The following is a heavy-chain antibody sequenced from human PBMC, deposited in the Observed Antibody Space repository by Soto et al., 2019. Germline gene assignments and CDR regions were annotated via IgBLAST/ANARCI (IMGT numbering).Heavy chain of an antibody. CDR1: GFTFSTYA. CDR2: ISGNGAAT. Sequence: PGGSLRLSCAASGFTFSTYAMSWVRQAPGKGLEWVSAISGNGAATFYADSVKGRFTITRDSSKSTLFLDMNSLRADDTALYYCAQHHSPGHCYRIDFWGQGTLVTVSS. V-gene: IGHV3-23*01. D-gene: IGHD2-21*01. CDR3: AQHHSPGHCYRIDF. J-gene: IGHJ4*02.